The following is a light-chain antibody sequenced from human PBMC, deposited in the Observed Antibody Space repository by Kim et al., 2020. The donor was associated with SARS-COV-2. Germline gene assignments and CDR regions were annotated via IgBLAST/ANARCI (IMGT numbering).Light chain of an antibody. V-gene: IGKV1-5*03. J-gene: IGKJ1*01. CDR3: QQYNFYPWT. CDR1: QGISNW. Sequence: TPVVDQFTITCRASQGISNWLAWYQQKPGKAPKLLIYRASSLESGVPSRFSGSGSGTEFTLTISSLQPDDSATYYCQQYNFYPWTFGQGTKVDIK. CDR2: RAS.